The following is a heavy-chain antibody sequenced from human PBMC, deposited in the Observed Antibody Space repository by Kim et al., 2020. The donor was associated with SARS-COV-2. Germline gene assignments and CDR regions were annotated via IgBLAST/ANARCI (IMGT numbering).Heavy chain of an antibody. CDR3: ARDYRGYSGYVPNYYYYYGMDV. J-gene: IGHJ6*02. CDR2: ISSSSSTI. V-gene: IGHV3-48*02. D-gene: IGHD5-12*01. CDR1: GFTFSSYS. Sequence: GGSLRLSCAASGFTFSSYSMNWVRQAPGKGLDWVSYISSSSSTIYYADSVKGRFTISRDNAKNSLYLQMNSLRDEDTAVYYCARDYRGYSGYVPNYYYYYGMDVWGQGTTVTVSS.